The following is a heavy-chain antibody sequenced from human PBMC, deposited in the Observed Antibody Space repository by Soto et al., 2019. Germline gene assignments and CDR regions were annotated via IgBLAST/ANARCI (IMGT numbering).Heavy chain of an antibody. D-gene: IGHD2-15*01. CDR3: ARLVACNGGSCKFYP. CDR1: GGSISSSSYF. CDR2: INYRRTT. J-gene: IGHJ5*02. V-gene: IGHV4-39*01. Sequence: QLQLQESGPGLVTPSETLSLTCTVSGGSISSSSYFWAWVRQSPAKGLEWIGSINYRRTTFYSASLKNRVTISIDTSRNQFSLTLNSVTAADTAVYYCARLVACNGGSCKFYPWGQGTLFTVSS.